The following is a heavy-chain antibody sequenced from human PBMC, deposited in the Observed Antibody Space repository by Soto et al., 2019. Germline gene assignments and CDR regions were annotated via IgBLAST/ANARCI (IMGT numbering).Heavy chain of an antibody. J-gene: IGHJ6*02. V-gene: IGHV3-30*04. Sequence: QMQXVXSGGGAVQPXXSLXLSCAASGFTFSYYPMHWVRQAPGKGLEWVAVISFDXSNKYYADSVKGRFTISXXXSKXXXXXXXXXXXXXXXXXXXXXXXXXXXXXXXXXYPXDGRXPLSXVDVWGQGTTVTVXS. CDR1: GFTFSYYP. CDR3: XXXXXXXXXXXXXYPXDGRXPLSXVDV. CDR2: ISFDXSNK.